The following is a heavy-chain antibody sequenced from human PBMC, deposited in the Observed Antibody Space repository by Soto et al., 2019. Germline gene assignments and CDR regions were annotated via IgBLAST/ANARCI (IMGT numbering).Heavy chain of an antibody. CDR1: GGSFSSYA. CDR3: AREGRPNYSSSWYSDY. J-gene: IGHJ4*02. Sequence: QVQLVQSGTEVKKPGSSVKVSCKASGGSFSSYAISWVRQAPGQGLDWMGGIIPIFGTANYAQKFQGRVTITADESTTTAYLDLSSLRSEDTAVYYCAREGRPNYSSSWYSDYWGQGTLVTVSS. CDR2: IIPIFGTA. V-gene: IGHV1-69*01. D-gene: IGHD6-13*01.